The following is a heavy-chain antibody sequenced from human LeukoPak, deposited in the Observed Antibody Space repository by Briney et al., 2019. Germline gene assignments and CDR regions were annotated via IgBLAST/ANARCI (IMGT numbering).Heavy chain of an antibody. V-gene: IGHV4-61*05. CDR3: ARRRGYSGYSQGPEKYYYYYYMDV. D-gene: IGHD5-12*01. Sequence: SETLSLTCTVSGGSISSSSYYWGWIRQPPGKGLEWIGYIYYSGSTNYNPSLKSRVTISVDTSKNQFSLKLSSVTAADTAVYYCARRRGYSGYSQGPEKYYYYYYMDVWGKGTTVTISS. J-gene: IGHJ6*03. CDR1: GGSISSSSYY. CDR2: IYYSGST.